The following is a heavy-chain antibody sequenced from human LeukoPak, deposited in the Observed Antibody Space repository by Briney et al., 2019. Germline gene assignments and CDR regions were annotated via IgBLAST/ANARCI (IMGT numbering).Heavy chain of an antibody. J-gene: IGHJ4*02. Sequence: GGSLRLSCAASGFTFSTYGMHWVRQAPGKGLEWVAVISYDGSNKYYADSVKGRFTISRDNSKNTLYLQMNSLRAEDTAVYYCARDRDYFDYWGQGTLVTVSS. CDR1: GFTFSTYG. CDR3: ARDRDYFDY. CDR2: ISYDGSNK. V-gene: IGHV3-30*03.